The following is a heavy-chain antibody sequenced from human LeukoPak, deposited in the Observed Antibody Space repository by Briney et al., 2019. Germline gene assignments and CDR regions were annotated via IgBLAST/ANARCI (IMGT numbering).Heavy chain of an antibody. Sequence: RASVKVSCKDSGYTFTSYEKNWLRQDTRQALEGRGGMYANKGSTGYAQKCQGRVTMTRNRSISTAYMELSSLRSEDTAVYYCARAARFGHDVYYYYYYMDVWGKGTTVTIT. CDR1: GYTFTSYE. J-gene: IGHJ6*03. CDR2: MYANKGST. D-gene: IGHD3-10*01. CDR3: ARAARFGHDVYYYYYYMDV. V-gene: IGHV1-8*01.